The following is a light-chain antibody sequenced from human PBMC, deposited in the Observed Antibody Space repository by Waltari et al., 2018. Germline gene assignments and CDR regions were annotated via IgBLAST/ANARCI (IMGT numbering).Light chain of an antibody. CDR3: QQSSERPVT. CDR1: QGISRN. V-gene: IGKV3-11*01. J-gene: IGKJ4*01. Sequence: EIVLTQSPATLSLSPGERATLSCRASQGISRNLGWYQQKLGQAPRLLIYDASNRATGIPARFSGSGSGTDFTLTISSLEPEDFAVYYCQQSSERPVTFSGGTKVEIK. CDR2: DAS.